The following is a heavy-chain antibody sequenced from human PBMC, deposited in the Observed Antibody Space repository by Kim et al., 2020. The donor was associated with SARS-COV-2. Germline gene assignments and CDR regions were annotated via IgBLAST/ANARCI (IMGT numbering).Heavy chain of an antibody. J-gene: IGHJ3*02. CDR2: QDGSPS. Sequence: QDGSPSHYADCVKGRFTISRDNAENSLYLQMNSLRAEDTAMYYCVRDATHIWGQGTMVTVSS. V-gene: IGHV3-7*01. CDR3: VRDATHI.